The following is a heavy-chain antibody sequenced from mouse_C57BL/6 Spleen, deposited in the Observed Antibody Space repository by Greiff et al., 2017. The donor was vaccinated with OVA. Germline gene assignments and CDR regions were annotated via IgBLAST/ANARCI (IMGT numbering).Heavy chain of an antibody. Sequence: QVQLQQSGPELVKPGASVKISCKASGYAFSSSWMNWVKQRPGKGLEWIGRIYPGDGDTNYNGKFKGKATLTADKSSSTAYMQLSSLTTEDSAIYYCARKGPYYYGSSSAMDYWGQGTSVTVSS. V-gene: IGHV1-82*01. CDR3: ARKGPYYYGSSSAMDY. CDR1: GYAFSSSW. CDR2: IYPGDGDT. J-gene: IGHJ4*01. D-gene: IGHD1-1*01.